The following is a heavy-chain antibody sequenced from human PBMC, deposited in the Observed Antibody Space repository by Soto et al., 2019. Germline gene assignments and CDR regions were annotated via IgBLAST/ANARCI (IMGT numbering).Heavy chain of an antibody. Sequence: EVQLAESGGGLVQPGGSLRLSCAASGFTFGSYWLSWVRQAPGKQLERVANIKVDGSEKYYVDSVRGRFIISRDNAENSLYLQMNSLRAEDTAVYYCARARGWQTFDYWGQGTLVTVSS. CDR1: GFTFGSYW. V-gene: IGHV3-7*03. CDR2: IKVDGSEK. D-gene: IGHD3-10*01. CDR3: ARARGWQTFDY. J-gene: IGHJ4*02.